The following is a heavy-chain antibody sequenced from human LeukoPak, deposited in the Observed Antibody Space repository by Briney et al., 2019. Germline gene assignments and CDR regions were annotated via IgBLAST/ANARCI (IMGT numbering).Heavy chain of an antibody. Sequence: GGSLRLSCAASGFTFSSYGMHWVRQAPGKGLEWVAFIRYDGSNKYYADSVKGRFTISRDNSKNTLYVQMNSLRAEDAAVYYCAKDRHPGTRSGPYYFDYWGQGTLVTVSS. D-gene: IGHD1-14*01. J-gene: IGHJ4*02. CDR1: GFTFSSYG. CDR2: IRYDGSNK. CDR3: AKDRHPGTRSGPYYFDY. V-gene: IGHV3-30*02.